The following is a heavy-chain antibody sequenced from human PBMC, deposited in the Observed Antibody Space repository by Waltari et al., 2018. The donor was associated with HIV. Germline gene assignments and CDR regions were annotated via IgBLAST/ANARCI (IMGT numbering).Heavy chain of an antibody. D-gene: IGHD7-27*01. CDR3: VGRPGD. CDR2: ISASGGVI. V-gene: IGHV3-11*01. CDR1: RFSFRAYY. Sequence: QDLLVESGGGLVNPGGSLRLSCAATRFSFRAYYMSWIRQAPGKGLEWIAYISASGGVIYYADSVKDRFTVSRDNSNNLLYLQMDNVNADDTAMYYCVGRPGDWGQGTLVTVSS. J-gene: IGHJ4*02.